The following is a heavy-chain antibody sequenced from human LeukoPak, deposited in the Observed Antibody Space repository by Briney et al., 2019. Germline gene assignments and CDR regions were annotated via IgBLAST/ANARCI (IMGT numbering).Heavy chain of an antibody. CDR1: GFTVSSNY. CDR2: TRNKANSFTT. D-gene: IGHD5-24*01. Sequence: PGGSLRLSCAASGFTVSSNYMSWVRQAPGKGLEWVGRTRNKANSFTTEYAASVRGRFTISRDDSKNSLYLQMNSLKTEDTAVYYCARGDDYNRRSFDYWGQGTLVTVSS. V-gene: IGHV3-72*01. J-gene: IGHJ4*02. CDR3: ARGDDYNRRSFDY.